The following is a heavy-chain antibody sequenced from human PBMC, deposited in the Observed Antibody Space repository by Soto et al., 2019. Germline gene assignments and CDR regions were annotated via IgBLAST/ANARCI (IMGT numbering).Heavy chain of an antibody. D-gene: IGHD2-15*01. CDR1: GYTFTSYY. J-gene: IGHJ5*02. Sequence: QVQLVQSGAEVKKPGASVKVSCKTSGYTFTSYYMHWVRQAPGQGLEWMGIINPSGGSTSYAQKFQGRVTMTRDTSTSTVYMELSSLRSEDTAVYYCARGIDCSGGSCYWFDPWGQGTLVTVSS. CDR3: ARGIDCSGGSCYWFDP. CDR2: INPSGGST. V-gene: IGHV1-46*03.